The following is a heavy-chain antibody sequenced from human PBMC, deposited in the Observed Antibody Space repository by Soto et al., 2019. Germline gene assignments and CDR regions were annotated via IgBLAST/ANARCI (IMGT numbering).Heavy chain of an antibody. Sequence: PGESLKISCKGSGYSFTSYWIGLVRQMPGKGLEWMGIIYPGDSDTRYSPSFQGQVTISADKSISTAYLQWSSLKASDTAMYYCARRAGDSSTGYYYGMDVWGQGTTVTVSS. CDR3: ARRAGDSSTGYYYGMDV. D-gene: IGHD2-21*02. CDR1: GYSFTSYW. CDR2: IYPGDSDT. V-gene: IGHV5-51*01. J-gene: IGHJ6*02.